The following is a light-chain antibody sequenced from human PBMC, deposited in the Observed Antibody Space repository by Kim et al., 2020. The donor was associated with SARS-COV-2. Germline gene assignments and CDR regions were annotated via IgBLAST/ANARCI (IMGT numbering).Light chain of an antibody. V-gene: IGLV2-14*03. CDR3: SSYATSRWYV. J-gene: IGLJ1*01. CDR1: SSDVGTYNY. Sequence: QSVLTQPTSVSGSPGQSITISCPGTSSDVGTYNYVSWYQQYPGKAPKLMIYDVHKRPSGVSNRFSGSKSGNTASLTISGLQAEDEADYYCSSYATSRWYVFGTGTKVTVL. CDR2: DVH.